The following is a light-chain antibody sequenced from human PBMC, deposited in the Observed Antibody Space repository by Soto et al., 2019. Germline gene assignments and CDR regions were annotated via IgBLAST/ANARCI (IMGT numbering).Light chain of an antibody. J-gene: IGLJ2*01. Sequence: QSALTQPASVSGSPGQSITISCTGTSSDIGHYDYVSWYQQHPGKAPKLMIYEVSNRPSGVSNRFSGSKSGNTASLTISGLQAEDEADYYCSSYTSSSTLAVFGGGTKVTVL. CDR1: SSDIGHYDY. V-gene: IGLV2-14*01. CDR3: SSYTSSSTLAV. CDR2: EVS.